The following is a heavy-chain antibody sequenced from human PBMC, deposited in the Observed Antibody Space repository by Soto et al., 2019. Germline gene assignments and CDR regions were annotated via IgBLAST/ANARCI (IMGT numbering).Heavy chain of an antibody. CDR3: ARGAPSSSWPYYYYYGMDV. CDR1: GGTFSSYA. V-gene: IGHV1-69*13. J-gene: IGHJ6*02. Sequence: GASVKVSCKASGGTFSSYAISWVRQAPGQGLEWMGGIIPIFGTANYAQKFQGRVTITADESTSTAYMELSSLRSEDTAVYYCARGAPSSSWPYYYYYGMDVWGQGTTVTVSS. D-gene: IGHD6-13*01. CDR2: IIPIFGTA.